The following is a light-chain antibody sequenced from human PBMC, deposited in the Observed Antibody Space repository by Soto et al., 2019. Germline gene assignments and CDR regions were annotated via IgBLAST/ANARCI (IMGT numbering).Light chain of an antibody. Sequence: QSALTQPASVSGSPGQSITISCTGTSSDVGGYNYVSWYQQHPGKPPKLMIYEVSNRPSGVSNRFSGSKSGNTASLTISGLQAEDEADYYCRSYTSSSTRVFGGGTKLTVL. CDR3: RSYTSSSTRV. V-gene: IGLV2-14*01. CDR2: EVS. J-gene: IGLJ3*02. CDR1: SSDVGGYNY.